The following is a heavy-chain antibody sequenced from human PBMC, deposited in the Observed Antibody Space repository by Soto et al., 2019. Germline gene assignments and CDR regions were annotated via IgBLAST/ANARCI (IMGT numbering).Heavy chain of an antibody. CDR3: ARESEDLTSNFDY. CDR1: GFTFTRYS. J-gene: IGHJ4*02. V-gene: IGHV3-21*01. Sequence: GGSLRLSCAASGFTFTRYSMSWVRQAPGKGLEWVSSISSTTNYIYYADSMKGRFTVSRDNAKNSVYLEMNSLSAEDTAAYYCARESEDLTSNFDYWGQGTLVTVSS. CDR2: ISSTTNYI.